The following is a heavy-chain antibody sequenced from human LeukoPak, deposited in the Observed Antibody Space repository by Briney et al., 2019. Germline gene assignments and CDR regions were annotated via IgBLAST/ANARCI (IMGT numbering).Heavy chain of an antibody. CDR3: AREVTHDAFDI. CDR1: GGPISSYY. CDR2: IYYSGST. V-gene: IGHV4-59*01. J-gene: IGHJ3*02. Sequence: SETLSLTCTVSGGPISSYYWSWIRQPPGKGLEWIGYIYYSGSTNYNPSLKSRVTISVDTSKNQFSLKLSSVTAADTAVYYCAREVTHDAFDIWGQGTMVTVSS. D-gene: IGHD4-23*01.